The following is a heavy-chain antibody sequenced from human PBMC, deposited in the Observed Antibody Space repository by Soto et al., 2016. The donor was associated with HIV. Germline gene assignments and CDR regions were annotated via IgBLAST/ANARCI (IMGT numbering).Heavy chain of an antibody. CDR1: GASISSGGYY. Sequence: VQLQESGPGLVKPSQTLSLTCTVSGASISSGGYYWSWIRQHPGKAWSGLGTCITVGATITTRPSRVDLPYQETRLRTQFSLKLTSVTAADTAVYYCARGAGYYFHYVGPGNPGHRLL. V-gene: IGHV4-31*03. CDR2: CITVGAT. D-gene: IGHD6-13*01. CDR3: ARGAGYYFHY. J-gene: IGHJ4*02.